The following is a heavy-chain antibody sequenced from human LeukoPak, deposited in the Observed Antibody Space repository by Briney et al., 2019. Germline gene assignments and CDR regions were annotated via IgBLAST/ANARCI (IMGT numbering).Heavy chain of an antibody. CDR1: GYTFTSYA. CDR3: ARGLRKTTVTTYFDY. Sequence: ASVKVSCEASGYTFTSYAMHWVRQAPGQRLEWMGWINAGNGNTKYSQKFQGRVTITRDTSASTAYMELSSLRSEDTAVYYCARGLRKTTVTTYFDYWGQGTLVTVSS. V-gene: IGHV1-3*01. CDR2: INAGNGNT. D-gene: IGHD4-17*01. J-gene: IGHJ4*02.